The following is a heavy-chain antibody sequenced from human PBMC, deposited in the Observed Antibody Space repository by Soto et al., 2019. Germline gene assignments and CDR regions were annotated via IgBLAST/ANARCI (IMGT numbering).Heavy chain of an antibody. CDR3: ASEGFLEWFPVLYYGMDV. V-gene: IGHV1-18*01. J-gene: IGHJ6*02. CDR2: ISAYNGNT. CDR1: GYTFTSYG. D-gene: IGHD3-3*01. Sequence: QVQLVQSGAEVKKPGASVKVSCKASGYTFTSYGISWVRQAPGQGLEWMGWISAYNGNTNYAKKRQGRVTMTTDTSTSTAYMELRSLRSDDTAVYYCASEGFLEWFPVLYYGMDVWGQGTTVTVSS.